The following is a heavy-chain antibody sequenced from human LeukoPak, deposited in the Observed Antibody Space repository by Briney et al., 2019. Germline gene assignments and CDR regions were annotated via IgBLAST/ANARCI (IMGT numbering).Heavy chain of an antibody. Sequence: ASVKVSCKASGYTFTGYYMHWERQAPGQGLEWMGRINPNSGGTNYAQKFQGRVTMTRDTSISTAYMELSRLRSDDTAVYYCARERRYCSGGSCYPHNWFDPWGQGTLVTVSS. CDR1: GYTFTGYY. CDR2: INPNSGGT. CDR3: ARERRYCSGGSCYPHNWFDP. V-gene: IGHV1-2*06. J-gene: IGHJ5*02. D-gene: IGHD2-15*01.